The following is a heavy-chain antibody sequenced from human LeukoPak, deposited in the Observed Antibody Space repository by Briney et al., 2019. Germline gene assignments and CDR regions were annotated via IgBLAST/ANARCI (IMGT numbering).Heavy chain of an antibody. Sequence: SETLSLTCAVYGGSFSGYYWSWIRQPPGKGLEWIGEINHSGSTNYNPSLKSRVTMSVDTSKNQFSLKLSSVTAADTAVYYCARAASSGWGARFDYWGQGTLVTVSS. CDR1: GGSFSGYY. D-gene: IGHD6-19*01. CDR3: ARAASSGWGARFDY. V-gene: IGHV4-34*01. CDR2: INHSGST. J-gene: IGHJ4*02.